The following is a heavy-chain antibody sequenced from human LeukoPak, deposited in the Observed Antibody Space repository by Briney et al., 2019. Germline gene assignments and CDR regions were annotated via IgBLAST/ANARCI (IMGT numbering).Heavy chain of an antibody. CDR1: GFIFDDYY. CDR3: ARDRGGYDILPPQNYMDV. D-gene: IGHD3-9*01. Sequence: GGSLRLSCTTSGFIFDDYYMSWIRQAPGKGLEWVSVIYSGGSTNYADSVKGRFTISRDNSKNTLYLQMNSLRAEDTAVYYCARDRGGYDILPPQNYMDVWGQGTTVTVSS. V-gene: IGHV3-53*01. J-gene: IGHJ6*03. CDR2: IYSGGST.